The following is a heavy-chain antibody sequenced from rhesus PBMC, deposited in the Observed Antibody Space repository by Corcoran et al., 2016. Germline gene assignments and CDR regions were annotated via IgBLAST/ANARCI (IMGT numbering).Heavy chain of an antibody. CDR3: AKDRLYINYPYYFDD. CDR1: GFTFSSYG. D-gene: IGHD4-23*01. V-gene: IGHV3S5*01. Sequence: EVQLVETGGGLVQPGGSLKLSCAASGFTFSSYGMSWVRKAPGTGLEWVYVINCGGVSTYYAESVKGRFTISRDNSKNTLSLQMSSLRAEDTAIYYCAKDRLYINYPYYFDDWGQGVLVTVSS. J-gene: IGHJ4*01. CDR2: INCGGVST.